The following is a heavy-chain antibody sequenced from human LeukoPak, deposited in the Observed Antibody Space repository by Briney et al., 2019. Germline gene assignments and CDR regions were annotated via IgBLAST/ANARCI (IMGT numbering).Heavy chain of an antibody. CDR2: ITSSSSYI. D-gene: IGHD3-3*01. CDR1: GFTFSSYS. Sequence: PGGSLRLSCAASGFTFSSYSMNWVRQAPGKGLEWVSSITSSSSYIYYADSVKGRFTISRDNAKNSLYLQMNSLRAEDTAVYYCARVPLRFLEWDFYEGDYWGQGTLVTVSS. V-gene: IGHV3-21*01. J-gene: IGHJ4*02. CDR3: ARVPLRFLEWDFYEGDY.